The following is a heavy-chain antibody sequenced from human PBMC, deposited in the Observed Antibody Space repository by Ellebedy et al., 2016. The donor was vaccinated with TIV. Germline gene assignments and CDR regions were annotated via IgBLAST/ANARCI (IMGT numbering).Heavy chain of an antibody. Sequence: GESLKISCAASGFTFSNYAMSWVRQAPGKGLEWVSGFGVSGDSTYYAESVQGRFTCSSDNSMNTLYLQMNSLRDEDTAIYYCARGKSGTYIHHAFDYWGQGTLVTVSS. V-gene: IGHV3-23*01. CDR3: ARGKSGTYIHHAFDY. J-gene: IGHJ4*02. D-gene: IGHD1-14*01. CDR2: FGVSGDST. CDR1: GFTFSNYA.